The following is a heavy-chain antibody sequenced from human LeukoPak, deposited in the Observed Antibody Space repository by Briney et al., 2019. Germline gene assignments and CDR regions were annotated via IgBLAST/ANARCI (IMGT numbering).Heavy chain of an antibody. V-gene: IGHV4-34*01. CDR2: INHSGST. J-gene: IGHJ4*02. Sequence: PSETLSLTCAVYGGSFSGYYWSWIRQPPGKGLEWIGEINHSGSTNYNPSLKSRVTISVDTSKNQFSLKLSSVTAADTAVYYCARVNHYDFWSGYYLWLDYWGQGTLVTVSS. D-gene: IGHD3-3*01. CDR1: GGSFSGYY. CDR3: ARVNHYDFWSGYYLWLDY.